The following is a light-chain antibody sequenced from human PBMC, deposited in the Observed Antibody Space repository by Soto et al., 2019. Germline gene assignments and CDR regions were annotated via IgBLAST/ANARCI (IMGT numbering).Light chain of an antibody. CDR3: LQYGTFPRT. J-gene: IGKJ1*01. V-gene: IGKV3-20*01. CDR2: GAS. Sequence: EIVLTQSPPTLSLSPGERATLSCRASQSVSSYLAWYQQNAGQAPRLLIYGASSRATGIPDRFSGSGSGTDFTLTISRLEPEDFAVYYCLQYGTFPRTFGQGTKVDIK. CDR1: QSVSSY.